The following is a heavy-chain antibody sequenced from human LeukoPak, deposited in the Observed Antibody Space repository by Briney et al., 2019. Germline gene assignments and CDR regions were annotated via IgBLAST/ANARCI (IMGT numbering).Heavy chain of an antibody. CDR2: INPSGGST. Sequence: GASVKVSCKASGYTFTSYYMHWVRQAPGQGLEWMGIINPSGGSTSYAQKFQGRVTMTRDTSTSTVYMELSSLTSEDTAVYYCARGRGVVVPAAPTGDPLDIWGQGTMVTVSS. CDR3: ARGRGVVVPAAPTGDPLDI. V-gene: IGHV1-46*01. D-gene: IGHD2-2*01. J-gene: IGHJ3*02. CDR1: GYTFTSYY.